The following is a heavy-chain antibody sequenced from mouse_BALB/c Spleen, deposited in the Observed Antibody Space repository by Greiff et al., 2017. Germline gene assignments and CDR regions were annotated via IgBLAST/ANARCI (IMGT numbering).Heavy chain of an antibody. D-gene: IGHD2-4*01. J-gene: IGHJ1*01. CDR1: GFTFSSYA. V-gene: IGHV5-6-5*01. CDR2: ISSGGST. Sequence: EVKVEESGGGLVKPGGSLKLSCAASGFTFSSYAMSWVRQTPEKRLEWVASISSGGSTYYPDSVKGRFTISRDNARNILYLQMSSLRSEDTAMYYCARTGYDYDWYFDVWGAGTTVTVSS. CDR3: ARTGYDYDWYFDV.